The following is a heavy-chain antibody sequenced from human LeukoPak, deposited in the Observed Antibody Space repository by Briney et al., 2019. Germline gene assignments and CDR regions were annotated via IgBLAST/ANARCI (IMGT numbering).Heavy chain of an antibody. J-gene: IGHJ4*02. CDR3: AKLPLLYGSSGYFDY. D-gene: IGHD3-22*01. Sequence: GGSLRLSCAASGFTFGSYAMSWVRQAPGKGLEWVSAISGSGGSTYYADSVKGRFTISRDNSKNTLYLQMNSLRAEDTAVYYCAKLPLLYGSSGYFDYWGQGTLVTVSS. CDR1: GFTFGSYA. V-gene: IGHV3-23*01. CDR2: ISGSGGST.